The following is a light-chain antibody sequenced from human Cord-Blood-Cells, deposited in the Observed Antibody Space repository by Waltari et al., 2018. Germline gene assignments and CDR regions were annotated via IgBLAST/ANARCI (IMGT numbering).Light chain of an antibody. CDR1: QSVLYSPNNKNY. J-gene: IGKJ1*01. V-gene: IGKV4-1*01. Sequence: DIVMTQSPDSLAVSLGERATINCQSSQSVLYSPNNKNYLAWSQQKPGQPPKLLIYWASTRESGVPDRFSGSGSGTDFTLTISSLQAEDVAVYYCQQYYSTPWTFGQGTKVEIK. CDR2: WAS. CDR3: QQYYSTPWT.